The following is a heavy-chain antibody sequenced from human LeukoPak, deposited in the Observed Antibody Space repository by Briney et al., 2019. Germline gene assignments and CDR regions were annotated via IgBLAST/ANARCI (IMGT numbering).Heavy chain of an antibody. J-gene: IGHJ4*02. CDR3: AKPHYYDSSGYYLYYFDY. CDR2: IWYDGSNK. V-gene: IGHV3-33*06. CDR1: GFTFSSYG. Sequence: GGSLRLSCAASGFTFSSYGMHWVRQAPGKGLEGVAVIWYDGSNKYYADSVKGRFTISRDNSKNTLYLQMNSLRAEDTAVYYCAKPHYYDSSGYYLYYFDYWGQGTLVTVSS. D-gene: IGHD3-22*01.